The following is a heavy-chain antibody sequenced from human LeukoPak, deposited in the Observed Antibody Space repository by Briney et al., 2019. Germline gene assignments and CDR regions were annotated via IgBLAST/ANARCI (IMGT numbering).Heavy chain of an antibody. Sequence: GGSLRLSCAASGITFSSYAMSWVRQAPGKGLEWVSGISGSGRSTFYADSVKGRFTISRDNSKNTLYLQMNSLRAVDTAVYYCAKDTVNSGSSYWGQGTLVTVSS. CDR3: AKDTVNSGSSY. J-gene: IGHJ4*02. V-gene: IGHV3-23*01. CDR1: GITFSSYA. CDR2: ISGSGRST. D-gene: IGHD6-19*01.